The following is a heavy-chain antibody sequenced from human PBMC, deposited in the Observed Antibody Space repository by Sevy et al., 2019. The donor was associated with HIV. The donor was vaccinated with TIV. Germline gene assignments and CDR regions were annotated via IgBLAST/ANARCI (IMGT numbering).Heavy chain of an antibody. CDR1: GGSLSSSDSY. CDR3: ANKRGYSHGPFDY. Sequence: TLSRTCTVSGGSLSSSDSYWSWIRQPPGKGLEWLGYIHYTGGTYYNPFLKSRVAMSVDTSEEQFSLRLSFLTAADTALYYCANKRGYSHGPFDYWGQGILVTVSS. J-gene: IGHJ4*02. CDR2: IHYTGGT. D-gene: IGHD5-12*01. V-gene: IGHV4-30-4*01.